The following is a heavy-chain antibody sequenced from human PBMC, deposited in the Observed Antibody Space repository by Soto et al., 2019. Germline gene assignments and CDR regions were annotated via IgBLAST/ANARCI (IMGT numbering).Heavy chain of an antibody. CDR3: ARYGSGSYYVY. V-gene: IGHV1-2*04. CDR1: GYTFTSYD. J-gene: IGHJ4*02. D-gene: IGHD3-10*01. CDR2: INPNSGGT. Sequence: ASVKVSCKASGYTFTSYDINWVRQAPGQGLEWMGWINPNSGGTNYAQKFQGWVTMTRDTSISTAYMELSRLRSDDTAVYYCARYGSGSYYVYWGQGTLVTVSS.